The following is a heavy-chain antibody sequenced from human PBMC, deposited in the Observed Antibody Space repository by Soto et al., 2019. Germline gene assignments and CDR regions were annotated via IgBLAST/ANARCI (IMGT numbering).Heavy chain of an antibody. CDR1: VYTFTVYY. CDR3: ARRYCFSDTCYAANWFDP. CDR2: INPNSGGT. J-gene: IGHJ5*02. V-gene: IGHV1-2*04. Sequence: ASVTVSCTSSVYTFTVYYIHCVRQAPGQGLEWMGWINPNSGGTNYAQKFQGWVTMTRDTSTTTAYLEVSRLRSDDTAVYYCARRYCFSDTCYAANWFDPWGQGTLVTVSS. D-gene: IGHD2-2*01.